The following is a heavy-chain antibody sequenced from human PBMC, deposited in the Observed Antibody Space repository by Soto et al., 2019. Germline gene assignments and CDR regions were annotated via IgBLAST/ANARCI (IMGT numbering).Heavy chain of an antibody. CDR2: ISLEGSNK. CDR3: AKDLATPVAARFFDS. D-gene: IGHD6-19*01. J-gene: IGHJ4*02. CDR1: GFNFSDYA. V-gene: IGHV3-30*18. Sequence: QVQLVESGGGVVQPGTSLRLSCAASGFNFSDYAMHWVRQAPGKGLEWLAIISLEGSNKYSAKPVKDRFTISRDNSKSTLYLQMNSLRPEDTAIYYCAKDLATPVAARFFDSWGRGTPVTVSS.